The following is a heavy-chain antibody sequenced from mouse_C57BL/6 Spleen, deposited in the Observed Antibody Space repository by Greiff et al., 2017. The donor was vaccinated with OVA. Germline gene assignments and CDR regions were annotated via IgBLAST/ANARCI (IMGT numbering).Heavy chain of an antibody. V-gene: IGHV5-17*01. CDR1: GFTFSDYG. Sequence: VQLQQSGGGLVKPGGSLKLSCAASGFTFSDYGMHWVRQAPEKGLEWVAYISSGSSTIYYADTVKGRFTISRDNAKNTLFLQMTSLRSEDTAMYYCARGKPPLWYFDVWGTGTTVTVSS. J-gene: IGHJ1*03. CDR3: ARGKPPLWYFDV. D-gene: IGHD2-1*01. CDR2: ISSGSSTI.